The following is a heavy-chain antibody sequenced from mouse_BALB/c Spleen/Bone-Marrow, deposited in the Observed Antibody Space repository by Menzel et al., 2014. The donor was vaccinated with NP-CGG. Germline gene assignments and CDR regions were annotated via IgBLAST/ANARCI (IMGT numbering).Heavy chain of an antibody. Sequence: LVKTGAPVKISCKASGYSFTGYYMHWVKQSHGKSLEWIGYINCYSGATSYNQKFKGKATFTVDTSSSTAYMQFNSLTSEDSAVYYCARSTMIKYFDVWGAGTTVTVSS. CDR1: GYSFTGYY. D-gene: IGHD2-4*01. J-gene: IGHJ1*01. CDR2: INCYSGAT. CDR3: ARSTMIKYFDV. V-gene: IGHV1S34*01.